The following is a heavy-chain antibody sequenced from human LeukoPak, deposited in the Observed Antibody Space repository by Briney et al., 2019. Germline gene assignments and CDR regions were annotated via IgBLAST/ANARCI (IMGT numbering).Heavy chain of an antibody. J-gene: IGHJ4*02. CDR1: GFSLSTSGVS. Sequence: SGPTLVKPTQTLTLTCTFSGFSLSTSGVSVSWIRQPPGKALEWLARIDWADDTYYSTSLKTRLTISKDTSKNQVVLTMTNMDPVDTATYYCARSIAAAGNDYWGQGTLVTVSS. CDR2: IDWADDT. CDR3: ARSIAAAGNDY. V-gene: IGHV2-70*11. D-gene: IGHD6-13*01.